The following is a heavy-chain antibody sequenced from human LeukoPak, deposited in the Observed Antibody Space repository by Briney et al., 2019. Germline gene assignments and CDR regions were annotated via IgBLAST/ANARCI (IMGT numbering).Heavy chain of an antibody. CDR3: ARHRPQVLRFLEWAEYYYYYGMDV. J-gene: IGHJ6*02. CDR1: GGSISSYY. V-gene: IGHV4-59*08. CDR2: IYYSGST. D-gene: IGHD3-3*01. Sequence: SETLSLTCTVSGGSISSYYWSWIRQPPGKGLEWIGYIYYSGSTNYNPSLKSRVTISVDTSKNQFSLKLSSVTAADTAVYYCARHRPQVLRFLEWAEYYYYYGMDVWGQGTTVTVSS.